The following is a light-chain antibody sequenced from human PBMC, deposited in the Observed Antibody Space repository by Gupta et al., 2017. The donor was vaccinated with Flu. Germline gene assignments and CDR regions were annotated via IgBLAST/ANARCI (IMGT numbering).Light chain of an antibody. CDR2: NAN. V-gene: IGLV3-21*02. CDR1: NIGSKR. J-gene: IGLJ3*02. CDR3: QVWDSSRDHQV. Sequence: SYVLTPPPSVSPAPGQTARIPCGGNNIGSKRVHWYRQKPGQAPVLVVYNANDRPSGIPERFSGSNSGNTATLTISRVEAGDEGEYYCQVWDSSRDHQVFGGGTKLTV.